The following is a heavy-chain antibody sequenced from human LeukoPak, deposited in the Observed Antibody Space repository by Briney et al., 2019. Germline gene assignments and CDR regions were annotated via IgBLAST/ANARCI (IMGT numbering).Heavy chain of an antibody. CDR1: GYTFTSYA. D-gene: IGHD6-19*01. CDR3: ARMTVSGRDNWFDP. CDR2: INTDTGNP. V-gene: IGHV7-4-1*02. Sequence: ASVKVSCKASGYTFTSYAMNWVRQAPGQGLEWMGWINTDTGNPTYVQGFTGRFVFSLDTSVSTAYLQISSLKAEDTAVYYCARMTVSGRDNWFDPWGQGTLVTVSS. J-gene: IGHJ5*02.